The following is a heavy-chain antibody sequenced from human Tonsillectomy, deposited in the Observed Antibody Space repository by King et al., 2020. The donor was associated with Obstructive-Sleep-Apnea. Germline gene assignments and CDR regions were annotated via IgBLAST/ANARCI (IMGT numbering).Heavy chain of an antibody. V-gene: IGHV1-69*09. J-gene: IGHJ2*01. Sequence: QLVQSGAEVKKPGSSVKVSCKASGGTFSSYGFSWVRQAPGQGLEWMGGIIPILGIANYAQRFQGRVTITADKATSTAYMELSSLRSEDTAVYYCASRVEHNVMVTDIQIALYIARRSPRTLVTVSS. CDR3: ASRVEHNVMVTDIQIALYIAR. CDR2: IIPILGIA. D-gene: IGHD2-21*02. CDR1: GGTFSSYG.